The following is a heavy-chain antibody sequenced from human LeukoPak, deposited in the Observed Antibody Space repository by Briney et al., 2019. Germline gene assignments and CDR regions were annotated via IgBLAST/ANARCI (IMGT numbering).Heavy chain of an antibody. D-gene: IGHD3-22*01. CDR3: ARGTYYYDSSGIRVAFDI. CDR1: GGSISSGGYS. Sequence: SETLSLTCAVSGGSISSGGYSWSWMRPPPGKGLEWIGYIYHSGSTYYNPSLKSRVTISVDRSKNQFSLKLSSVTAADTAVYYCARGTYYYDSSGIRVAFDIWGQGTMVTVSS. V-gene: IGHV4-30-2*01. CDR2: IYHSGST. J-gene: IGHJ3*02.